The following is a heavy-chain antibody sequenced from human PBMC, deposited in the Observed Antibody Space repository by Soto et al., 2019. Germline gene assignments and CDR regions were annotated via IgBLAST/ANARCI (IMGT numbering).Heavy chain of an antibody. CDR3: ARHGRDFWSGYQNWFDP. Sequence: GESLKISCEGSGFSFTKYKSGWVRQMPGKGLEWMGRIDPSDSYTSYSPSFQGHVTISADKSISTAYLQWSSLKASDTAMYYCARHGRDFWSGYQNWFDPWGQGTLVTVSS. CDR2: IDPSDSYT. J-gene: IGHJ5*02. D-gene: IGHD3-3*01. CDR1: GFSFTKYK. V-gene: IGHV5-10-1*01.